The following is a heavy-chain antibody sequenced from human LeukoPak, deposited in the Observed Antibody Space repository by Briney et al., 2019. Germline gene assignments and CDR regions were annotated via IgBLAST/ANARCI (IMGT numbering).Heavy chain of an antibody. V-gene: IGHV4-59*05. CDR1: GGSISSYH. Sequence: SETLSLTCTVSGGSISSYHWSWIRQPPGKGLEWIGSIYYSGSTYYNPSLKSRVTISVDTSKNQFSLKLSSVTAADTAVYYCARHRPRIAVAGTGEFDYWGQGTLVTVSS. J-gene: IGHJ4*02. D-gene: IGHD6-19*01. CDR3: ARHRPRIAVAGTGEFDY. CDR2: IYYSGST.